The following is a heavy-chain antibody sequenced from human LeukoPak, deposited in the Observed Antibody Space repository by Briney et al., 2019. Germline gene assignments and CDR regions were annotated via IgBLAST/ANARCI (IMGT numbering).Heavy chain of an antibody. CDR3: ARSMVRGVIIPAPFDY. CDR2: INHSGST. V-gene: IGHV4-34*01. J-gene: IGHJ4*02. Sequence: SETLSLTCAVYGGSFSSYYWSWIRQPPGKRLEWIGEINHSGSTNYNPSLKSRVTISVDTSKNQFSLKLSSVTAADTAVYYCARSMVRGVIIPAPFDYWGQGTLVTVSS. CDR1: GGSFSSYY. D-gene: IGHD3-10*01.